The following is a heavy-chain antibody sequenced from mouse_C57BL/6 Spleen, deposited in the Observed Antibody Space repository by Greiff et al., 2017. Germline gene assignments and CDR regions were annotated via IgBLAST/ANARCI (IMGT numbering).Heavy chain of an antibody. V-gene: IGHV14-4*01. CDR1: GFNIKDDY. Sequence: EVMLVESGAELVRPGASVKLSCTASGFNIKDDYMHWVKQRPEQGLEWIGWIDPENGDTEYASKFQGKATITADTSSNTAYLQLSSLTYEDTAVYYCTLPLLTTVVATDYWGQGTTLTVSS. CDR2: IDPENGDT. CDR3: TLPLLTTVVATDY. J-gene: IGHJ2*01. D-gene: IGHD1-1*01.